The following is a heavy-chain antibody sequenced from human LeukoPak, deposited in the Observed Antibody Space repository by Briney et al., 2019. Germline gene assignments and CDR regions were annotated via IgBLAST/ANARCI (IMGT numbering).Heavy chain of an antibody. D-gene: IGHD3-22*01. CDR3: ARVGETSSGYYPFDY. CDR1: GYTFTGYY. Sequence: ASVKVSCKASGYTFTGYYMHWVRQAPGQGLERMGWINPNSGGTNYAQKFQGRVTMTRDTSISTAYMEVSRLRSDDTAVYYCARVGETSSGYYPFDYWGQGTLVTVSS. CDR2: INPNSGGT. J-gene: IGHJ4*02. V-gene: IGHV1-2*02.